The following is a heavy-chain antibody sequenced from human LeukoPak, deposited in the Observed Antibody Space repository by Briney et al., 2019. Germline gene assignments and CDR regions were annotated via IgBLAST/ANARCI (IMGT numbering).Heavy chain of an antibody. Sequence: SETLSLTCTVSGGSISSSSYYWGWIRQPPGKGLEWIGSIYYSGSTYYNPSLKSRVTVSVDTSKNQFSLKLSSVTAADTAVYYCARVRRAWNDRLVDYWGQGTLVTVSS. CDR2: IYYSGST. D-gene: IGHD1-1*01. V-gene: IGHV4-39*07. CDR1: GGSISSSSYY. J-gene: IGHJ4*02. CDR3: ARVRRAWNDRLVDY.